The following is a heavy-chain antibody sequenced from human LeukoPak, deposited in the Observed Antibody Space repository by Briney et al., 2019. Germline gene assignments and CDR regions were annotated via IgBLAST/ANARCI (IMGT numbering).Heavy chain of an antibody. CDR2: IKEDGSER. V-gene: IGHV3-7*01. J-gene: IGHJ4*02. CDR3: VSGHFNDY. CDR1: GFTFSRFW. Sequence: GGSLRLSCAASGFTFSRFWMNWVRQAPGKGLEWVVNIKEDGSERHYVASVKGRFTISRDNAKNSLYLQMSSLRADDTAVYYCVSGHFNDYRSQGTLVTVSS.